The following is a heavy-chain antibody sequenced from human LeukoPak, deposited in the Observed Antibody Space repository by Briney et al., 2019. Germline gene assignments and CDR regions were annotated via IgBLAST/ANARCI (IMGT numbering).Heavy chain of an antibody. J-gene: IGHJ4*02. V-gene: IGHV3-74*01. D-gene: IGHD3-22*01. Sequence: PGGSLRLSCAASGFTFSSYWMHWVRQAPGKGLVWVSRINSDGSSTSYADSEKGRFTISRDNAKNTLYLQVNSLRAEDTAVYYCARSNPHYSDSSGYLNYWGQGTLVTVSS. CDR2: INSDGSST. CDR1: GFTFSSYW. CDR3: ARSNPHYSDSSGYLNY.